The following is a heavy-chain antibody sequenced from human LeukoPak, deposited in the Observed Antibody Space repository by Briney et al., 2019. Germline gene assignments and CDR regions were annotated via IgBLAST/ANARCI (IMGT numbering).Heavy chain of an antibody. CDR1: GGSISSGGYY. J-gene: IGHJ4*02. Sequence: SETLSLTCNVSGGSISSGGYYWSWIRQHPGKGLEWIGYIYYSGSTYYNPSLKSRVTISVDTSKNQFSLKLSSVTAADTAVYYCASTVGGYSYTWGQGTLVTVSS. CDR3: ASTVGGYSYT. D-gene: IGHD5-18*01. V-gene: IGHV4-31*03. CDR2: IYYSGST.